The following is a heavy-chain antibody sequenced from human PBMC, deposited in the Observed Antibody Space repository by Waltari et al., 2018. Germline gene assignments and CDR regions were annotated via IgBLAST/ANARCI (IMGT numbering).Heavy chain of an antibody. V-gene: IGHV3-30*07. Sequence: QVQLVESGGGVIQPGRSLRLSCAGSGFTFGSDAMHWVRQAPGKGLEWLTLISYDGRNKQYADSVKGRFTISRDDSKNTLYLQMNSLRTEDTALYYCAKGRGGAYDRYYMDVWGKGTTVTVSS. J-gene: IGHJ6*03. CDR1: GFTFGSDA. CDR3: AKGRGGAYDRYYMDV. D-gene: IGHD5-12*01. CDR2: ISYDGRNK.